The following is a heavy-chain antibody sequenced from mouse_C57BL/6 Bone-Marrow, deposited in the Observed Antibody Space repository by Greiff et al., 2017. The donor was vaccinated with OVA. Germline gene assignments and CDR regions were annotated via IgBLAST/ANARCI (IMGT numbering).Heavy chain of an antibody. CDR3: AREKGTAQALWYFDV. CDR1: GYTFTDYY. V-gene: IGHV1-76*01. Sequence: QVQLKESGAELVRPGASVKLSCKASGYTFTDYYINWVKQRPGQGLEWIARIYPGSGNTYYNEKFKGKATLTAEKSSSTAYMQLSSLTSEDSAVYFCAREKGTAQALWYFDVWGTGTTVTVSS. D-gene: IGHD3-2*02. CDR2: IYPGSGNT. J-gene: IGHJ1*03.